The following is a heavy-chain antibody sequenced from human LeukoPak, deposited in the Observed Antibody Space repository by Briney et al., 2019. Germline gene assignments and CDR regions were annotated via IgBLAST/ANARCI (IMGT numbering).Heavy chain of an antibody. CDR2: IYYSGST. Sequence: SETLSLTCTVSGGSISSSSYYWGWIRQPPGTGLEWIGSIYYSGSTYYNPSLKSRVTISVDTSKNQLSLKLSSVTAADTAVYYCASYCGGDCEYFDYWGQGTLVTVSS. CDR1: GGSISSSSYY. V-gene: IGHV4-39*01. CDR3: ASYCGGDCEYFDY. J-gene: IGHJ4*02. D-gene: IGHD2-21*02.